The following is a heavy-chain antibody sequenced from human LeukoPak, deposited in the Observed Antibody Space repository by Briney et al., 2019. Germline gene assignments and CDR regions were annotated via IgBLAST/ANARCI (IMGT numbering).Heavy chain of an antibody. CDR1: GFTFSSYS. D-gene: IGHD3-22*01. CDR3: ARGAYTMIVVRRDKIDY. CDR2: ISSSSSYI. V-gene: IGHV3-21*01. Sequence: GGSLRLSCAASGFTFSSYSMNWVRQAPGKGLEWVSSISSSSSYIYYADSVKGRFTISRDNAKNSLYLQMNSLRAEDTAVYYCARGAYTMIVVRRDKIDYWGQGTLVTVSS. J-gene: IGHJ4*02.